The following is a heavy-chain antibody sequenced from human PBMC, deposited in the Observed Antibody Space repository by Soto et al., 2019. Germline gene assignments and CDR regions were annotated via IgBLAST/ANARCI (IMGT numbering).Heavy chain of an antibody. Sequence: GGSLRLSCAVSGFSFSTYAMSWVRQAPGRGLEWVSAISGSGGSTYYADSVKGRFTISRDNSKNTLYLQMNSLRAEDTAVYNWAKGAMAVAGTVDYWGQETLVTVS. CDR2: ISGSGGST. CDR3: AKGAMAVAGTVDY. CDR1: GFSFSTYA. J-gene: IGHJ4*02. V-gene: IGHV3-23*01. D-gene: IGHD6-19*01.